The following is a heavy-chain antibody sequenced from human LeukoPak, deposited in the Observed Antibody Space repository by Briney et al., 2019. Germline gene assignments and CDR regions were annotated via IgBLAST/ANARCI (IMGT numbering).Heavy chain of an antibody. CDR3: ARDLAAAGTLENWFDP. J-gene: IGHJ5*02. D-gene: IGHD6-13*01. CDR1: GYTFTGYY. V-gene: IGHV1-2*02. CDR2: INPNSGGT. Sequence: ASVKVSCKASGYTFTGYYMHWVRQAPGQGLEWMGWINPNSGGTNYAQKFQGRVTMTRDTSISTAYMELSRLRSDDTAVYYCARDLAAAGTLENWFDPWGQGTPVTVSS.